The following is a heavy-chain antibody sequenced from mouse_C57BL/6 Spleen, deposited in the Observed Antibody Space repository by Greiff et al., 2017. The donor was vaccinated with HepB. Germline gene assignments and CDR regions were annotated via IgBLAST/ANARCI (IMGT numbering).Heavy chain of an antibody. CDR3: ARGETAKATSYYYFDY. V-gene: IGHV1-15*01. Sequence: QVQLQQSGAELVRPGASVTLSCKASGYTFTDYEMHWVKQTPVHGLEWIGAIDPETGGTAYNQKFKGKAILTADKSSSTAYMKLRSLTSEDSAVYYCARGETAKATSYYYFDYWGQGTTLTVSS. J-gene: IGHJ2*01. CDR1: GYTFTDYE. D-gene: IGHD3-2*02. CDR2: IDPETGGT.